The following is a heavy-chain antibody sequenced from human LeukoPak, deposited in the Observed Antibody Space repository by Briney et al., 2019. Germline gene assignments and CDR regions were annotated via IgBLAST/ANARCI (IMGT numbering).Heavy chain of an antibody. Sequence: GGSLRLSCAASGFTFDDYGMSWVRQAPGKGLEWVSGINWNGGSTGYADSVKGRFTISRDNAKNTLYLQMNSLRAEDTAVYYCAKDRAPGAHYYMDVWGIGTTVTVSS. J-gene: IGHJ6*03. CDR1: GFTFDDYG. D-gene: IGHD6-13*01. CDR2: INWNGGST. CDR3: AKDRAPGAHYYMDV. V-gene: IGHV3-20*04.